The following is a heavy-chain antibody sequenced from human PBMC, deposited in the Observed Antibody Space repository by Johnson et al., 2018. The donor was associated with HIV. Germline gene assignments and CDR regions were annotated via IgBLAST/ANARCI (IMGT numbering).Heavy chain of an antibody. D-gene: IGHD2-2*01. CDR3: AKGGYSSSWYLWDTFNM. V-gene: IGHV3-7*03. J-gene: IGHJ3*02. CDR1: GFTFSSYW. Sequence: VQLVESGGGLVQPGGSLRLSCAASGFTFSSYWMSWVRQAPGKGLEWVANIKQDGSEKYYVDSVKGRFTISRDNAKNTLYLQMNSLRADDTALYYCAKGGYSSSWYLWDTFNMWGQGTMVTVSS. CDR2: IKQDGSEK.